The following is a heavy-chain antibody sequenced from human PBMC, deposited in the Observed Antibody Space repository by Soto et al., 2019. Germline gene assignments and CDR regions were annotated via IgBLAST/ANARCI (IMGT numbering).Heavy chain of an antibody. CDR3: AIFTITGNTKWFDP. Sequence: ASVKVSCKASGYTFTSYGINWVRQAAGQGLEWMGWISAYNGNTNYAQKLQGRVTMTTDTSTSTAYMELRSLRSDDTAVNYCAIFTITGNTKWFDPWGQGTLVTVSS. CDR2: ISAYNGNT. J-gene: IGHJ5*02. CDR1: GYTFTSYG. D-gene: IGHD1-20*01. V-gene: IGHV1-18*01.